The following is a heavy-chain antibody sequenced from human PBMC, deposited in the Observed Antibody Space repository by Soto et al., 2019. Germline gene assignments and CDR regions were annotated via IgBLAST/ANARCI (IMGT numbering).Heavy chain of an antibody. CDR1: GFTFTNYN. D-gene: IGHD2-15*01. CDR3: ARGYCSGGSCYADY. CDR2: ISGSSRTI. V-gene: IGHV3-48*01. Sequence: EVQVVDSGGGLVQPGGSLRLSCAASGFTFTNYNIVWVRQVPGKGLEWISDISGSSRTIYYADSVKGRFTISRDNAKNSVYLQMDSLRAEDTAIYYCARGYCSGGSCYADYWGQGTLVTVSS. J-gene: IGHJ4*02.